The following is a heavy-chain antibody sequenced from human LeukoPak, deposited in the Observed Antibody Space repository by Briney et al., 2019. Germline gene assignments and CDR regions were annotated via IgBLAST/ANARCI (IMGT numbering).Heavy chain of an antibody. Sequence: SETLSLTCNVSGGSISSYYWSWIRQPPGKGLEWIGYIYYSGSTNYNPSLKSRVTISVDTSKNQFSLKLSSVTAADTAVYYCARAHIPNEAQWLLAYRSGYFDYWGQGTLVTVSS. CDR3: ARAHIPNEAQWLLAYRSGYFDY. D-gene: IGHD6-19*01. CDR1: GGSISSYY. J-gene: IGHJ4*02. V-gene: IGHV4-59*01. CDR2: IYYSGST.